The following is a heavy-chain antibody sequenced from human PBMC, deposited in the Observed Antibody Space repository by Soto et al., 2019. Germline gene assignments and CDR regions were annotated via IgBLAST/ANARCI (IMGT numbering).Heavy chain of an antibody. CDR3: GVLVLRFFEWLLPSSDRSQLDYYYSMDV. J-gene: IGHJ6*03. V-gene: IGHV1-46*01. CDR2: INPSGVSP. CDR1: GYTFTSYY. Sequence: QVQLVQSGAEVKKPGASVKVSCKASGYTFTSYYMHWVRQAPGQGLEWMGIINPSGVSPGYAQKFQGRVTMPRQTSTGIVYMELSGVGSEAPAVYYYGVLVLRFFEWLLPSSDRSQLDYYYSMDVWRKGPKVTV. D-gene: IGHD3-3*01.